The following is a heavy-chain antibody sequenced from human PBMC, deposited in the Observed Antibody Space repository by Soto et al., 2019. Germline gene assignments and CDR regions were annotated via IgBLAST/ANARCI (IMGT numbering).Heavy chain of an antibody. Sequence: ASVKVSCKVSGYTLTELSMHWVRQAPGKGLEWMGGFDPEDGETIYAQKFQGRVTMTEDTSTDTAYMELSSLRSEDTAVYYCATDLPHYYDSSGYYGGFEYWGHGTLVTVSS. J-gene: IGHJ4*01. CDR3: ATDLPHYYDSSGYYGGFEY. CDR1: GYTLTELS. CDR2: FDPEDGET. D-gene: IGHD3-22*01. V-gene: IGHV1-24*01.